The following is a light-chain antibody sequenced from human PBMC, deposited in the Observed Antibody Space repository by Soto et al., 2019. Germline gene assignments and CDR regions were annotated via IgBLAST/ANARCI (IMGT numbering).Light chain of an antibody. CDR1: SGSIASEH. Sequence: NFLLTHSLSVSESLGKMVTISCTRSSGSIASEHVQWYQQRPGSAPTTVIYDNSQRPSGVPDRFSGSIDSSSNSASLTISGLKTEDEADYYCQSFDTSTVVFGGGTKLTVL. CDR2: DNS. J-gene: IGLJ2*01. CDR3: QSFDTSTVV. V-gene: IGLV6-57*04.